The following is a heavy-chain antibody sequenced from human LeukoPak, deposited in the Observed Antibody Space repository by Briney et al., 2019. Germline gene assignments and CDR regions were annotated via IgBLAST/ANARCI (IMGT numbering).Heavy chain of an antibody. CDR1: GGIFNGYY. Sequence: SETLSLTCAVYGGIFNGYYWSWIRQPPGKGLEWIGEINRSGTTNYNPTLKSRVTISVDTSKNQFSLKLSSVTAADTAVYYCARRPFHNWFDPWGQGTLVTVSS. V-gene: IGHV4-34*01. CDR2: INRSGTT. CDR3: ARRPFHNWFDP. J-gene: IGHJ5*02.